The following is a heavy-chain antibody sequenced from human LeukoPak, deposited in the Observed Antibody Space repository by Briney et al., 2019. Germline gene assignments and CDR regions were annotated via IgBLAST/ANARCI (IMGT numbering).Heavy chain of an antibody. J-gene: IGHJ4*02. Sequence: SETLSLTCTVSGRFISSYYGMCIRQPPGKGLECIGYIYYSRRTNYNPSLKRRVTISVDTSKNQVSLKLTSVTGADPAVYYCARAALGELCLWDYWGQRTLVTVSS. V-gene: IGHV4-59*01. CDR2: IYYSRRT. CDR3: ARAALGELCLWDY. CDR1: GRFISSYY. D-gene: IGHD3-16*01.